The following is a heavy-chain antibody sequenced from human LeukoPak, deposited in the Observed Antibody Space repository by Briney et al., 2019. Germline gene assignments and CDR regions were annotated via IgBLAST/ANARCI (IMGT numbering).Heavy chain of an antibody. Sequence: ASVKVSCKASGYTFTSYDFNWVRQATGQRPEWMGWMSPNSGDTGYAQKFQDGVTMTRNTSISTAYMELSSLRSDDTAVYYCARGPPNWGYDYWGPGTLVTVSS. D-gene: IGHD7-27*01. J-gene: IGHJ4*02. CDR2: MSPNSGDT. CDR1: GYTFTSYD. V-gene: IGHV1-8*01. CDR3: ARGPPNWGYDY.